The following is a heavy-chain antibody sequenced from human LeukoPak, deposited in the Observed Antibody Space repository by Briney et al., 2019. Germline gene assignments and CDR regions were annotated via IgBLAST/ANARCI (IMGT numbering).Heavy chain of an antibody. CDR1: GYTFTSYD. Sequence: GASVKVSCKASGYTFTSYDINWVRQAAGQGLEWMGWMNPNSGNTDYAQKFQGRVTMTRNTSISTAYMELSSLRSEGTAVYYCSTFVSYDTSGYYHWDQETLVTVSS. V-gene: IGHV1-8*01. CDR3: STFVSYDTSGYYH. J-gene: IGHJ5*02. CDR2: MNPNSGNT. D-gene: IGHD3-22*01.